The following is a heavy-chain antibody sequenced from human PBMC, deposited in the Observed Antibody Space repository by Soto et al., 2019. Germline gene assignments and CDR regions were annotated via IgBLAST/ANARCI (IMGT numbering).Heavy chain of an antibody. CDR1: GFPSCSYE. D-gene: IGHD3-22*01. CDR2: IDRSGRNK. Sequence: GGSLRFSCFASGFPSCSYEMNWVRQSPGKGLEWVSYIDRSGRNKYYADSVKVRFTISRDSAKNSLYLQMHSLTAEDTAVYYCARDSTYYDSSDYFDHWGQGTPVTVS. J-gene: IGHJ4*02. V-gene: IGHV3-48*03. CDR3: ARDSTYYDSSDYFDH.